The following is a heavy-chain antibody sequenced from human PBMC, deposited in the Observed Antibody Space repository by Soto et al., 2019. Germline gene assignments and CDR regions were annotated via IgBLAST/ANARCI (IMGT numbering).Heavy chain of an antibody. J-gene: IGHJ4*02. CDR1: GYTFTSYV. D-gene: IGHD6-13*01. CDR3: ARDIAAAEITLDY. CDR2: ISAYNGNT. V-gene: IGHV1-18*01. Sequence: ASVKVDFNGAGYTFTSYVIILVRQDPGQGLEWMGWISAYNGNTNYAQKLQGRVTMTTDTSTSTAYMELRSLRSDDTAVYYCARDIAAAEITLDYWGQGTLVTVSS.